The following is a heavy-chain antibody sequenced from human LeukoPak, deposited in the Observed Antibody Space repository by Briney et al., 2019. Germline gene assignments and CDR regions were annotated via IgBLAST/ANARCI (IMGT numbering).Heavy chain of an antibody. CDR2: IRGSGGST. CDR1: GFIVNSYV. J-gene: IGHJ6*02. V-gene: IGHV3-23*01. D-gene: IGHD2-8*01. CDR3: AKDMGYFTGMDV. Sequence: GGSLRLSCAASGFIVNSYVMSWVRQAPGKGLEWVSLIRGSGGSTYYADSVRGRFTISRDNSKNTLYLQMNSLRAEDTAVYYCAKDMGYFTGMDVWGQGTTVTVSS.